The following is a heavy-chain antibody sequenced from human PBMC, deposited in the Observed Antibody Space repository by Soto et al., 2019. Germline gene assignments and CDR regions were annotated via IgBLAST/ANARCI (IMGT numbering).Heavy chain of an antibody. Sequence: PSETLSLTCTVSGGSISSYYWSWIRQPPGKGLEWIGNIYYSGSTYYNPSLKSRVTISVDTSKNQFSLKLSSVTAADTAVYYCARHSYDSSGYYWIDYWGQGTLVTVSS. D-gene: IGHD3-22*01. CDR2: IYYSGST. J-gene: IGHJ4*02. CDR1: GGSISSYY. CDR3: ARHSYDSSGYYWIDY. V-gene: IGHV4-59*08.